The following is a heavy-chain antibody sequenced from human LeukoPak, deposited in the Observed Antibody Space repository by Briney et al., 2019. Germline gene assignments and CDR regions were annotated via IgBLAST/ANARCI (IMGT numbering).Heavy chain of an antibody. CDR1: GGSISSYY. J-gene: IGHJ4*02. CDR3: ARGPKLLWFGGPKIDY. Sequence: SETLSLTCTVSGGSISSYYWSWIRQPPGKGLEWIGYIFYTGSTNYNPSLKSRVTISVDTSKNQFSLKLSSVTAADTAVYYCARGPKLLWFGGPKIDYWGQGTLVTVSS. D-gene: IGHD3-10*01. V-gene: IGHV4-59*08. CDR2: IFYTGST.